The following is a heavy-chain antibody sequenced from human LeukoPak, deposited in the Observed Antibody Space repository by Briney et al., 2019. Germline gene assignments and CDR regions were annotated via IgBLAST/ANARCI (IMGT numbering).Heavy chain of an antibody. CDR2: INPNSGGT. D-gene: IGHD5-12*01. CDR1: GYTFTGYY. CDR3: ARGHSGYDDY. V-gene: IGHV1-2*02. Sequence: ASVKVSCKASGYTFTGYYMHWVRQAPGQGLEWMGWINPNSGGTNYAQKFKGRVTMTRATSISAAYMELSRLRSDHTAVYYCARGHSGYDDYWGQGTLVTVSS. J-gene: IGHJ4*02.